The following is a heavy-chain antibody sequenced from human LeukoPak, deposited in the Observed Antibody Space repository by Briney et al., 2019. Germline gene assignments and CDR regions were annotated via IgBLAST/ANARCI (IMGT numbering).Heavy chain of an antibody. Sequence: GRSLRLSCAASGFTFDDYAMHWVRQAPGKGLEWVSGISWYSGSIGYADSVKGRFTISRDNAKNSLYLQMNSLRAEDTALYYCEKDTYYYGSGSYPPNYYYYGMDVWGQGTTVTVSS. CDR1: GFTFDDYA. CDR2: ISWYSGSI. V-gene: IGHV3-9*01. D-gene: IGHD3-10*01. CDR3: EKDTYYYGSGSYPPNYYYYGMDV. J-gene: IGHJ6*02.